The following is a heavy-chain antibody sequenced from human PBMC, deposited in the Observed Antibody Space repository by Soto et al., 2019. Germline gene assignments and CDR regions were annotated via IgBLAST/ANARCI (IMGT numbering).Heavy chain of an antibody. Sequence: QVQLVQSGAEVKKPGASVKVSCKASGYTFTSYYMHWVRQAPGQGLEWMGIINPSGGSTSYAQKFQGRVTMTRDTSTSRVYMELSSLRSEDTAVYYCAVMGFSSKYSSSWSENYYYGMDVWGQGTTVTVSS. CDR1: GYTFTSYY. V-gene: IGHV1-46*01. CDR3: AVMGFSSKYSSSWSENYYYGMDV. J-gene: IGHJ6*02. D-gene: IGHD6-13*01. CDR2: INPSGGST.